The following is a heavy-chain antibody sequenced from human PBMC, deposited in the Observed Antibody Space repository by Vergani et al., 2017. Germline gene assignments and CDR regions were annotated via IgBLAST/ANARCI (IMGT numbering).Heavy chain of an antibody. CDR3: AKDSRITMVRGVIFDANWFDP. CDR1: GFTFRRYA. CDR2: ISGSGGST. Sequence: EVQLLESGGGLVQPGGSLRLSCAASGFTFRRYAMSWVRQAPGKGLEWVSAISGSGGSTSSADSVKGRLTISSDNSKNTLYLQMNSLRAEYTAVYYFAKDSRITMVRGVIFDANWFDPWGQGTLVTVSS. J-gene: IGHJ5*02. V-gene: IGHV3-23*01. D-gene: IGHD3-10*01.